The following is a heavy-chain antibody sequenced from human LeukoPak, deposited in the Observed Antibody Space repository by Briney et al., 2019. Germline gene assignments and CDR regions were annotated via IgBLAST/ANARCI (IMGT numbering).Heavy chain of an antibody. V-gene: IGHV3-30*02. Sequence: QPGGSLRLSCAASGFTFSSYGMHWVRQAPGKGLEWMAFIRYDGSNKYYADSVKGRFTISRDNSKNTLYLQMNSLRAEDTAVYYCAKGPGGYSSGWYFDYWGQGTLVSASS. J-gene: IGHJ4*02. D-gene: IGHD6-19*01. CDR2: IRYDGSNK. CDR3: AKGPGGYSSGWYFDY. CDR1: GFTFSSYG.